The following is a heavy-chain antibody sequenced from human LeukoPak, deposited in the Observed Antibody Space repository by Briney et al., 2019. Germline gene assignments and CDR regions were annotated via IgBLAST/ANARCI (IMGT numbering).Heavy chain of an antibody. Sequence: PSETLSLTFTVSGGSISSGSYYWSWIRQPAGKGLEWIGRIYTSGSTNYNPSLKSRVTISVDTSKNQFSLKLSSVTAADTAVYYCARGPYCGGDCYSHEYFQHWGQGTLVTVSS. D-gene: IGHD2-21*02. J-gene: IGHJ1*01. CDR2: IYTSGST. CDR3: ARGPYCGGDCYSHEYFQH. V-gene: IGHV4-61*02. CDR1: GGSISSGSYY.